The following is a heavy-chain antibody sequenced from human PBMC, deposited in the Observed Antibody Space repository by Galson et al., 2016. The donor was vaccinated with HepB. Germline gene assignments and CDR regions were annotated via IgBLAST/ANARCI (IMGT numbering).Heavy chain of an antibody. V-gene: IGHV3-23*01. CDR1: GFTFSDYA. CDR2: ISNSGGGT. CDR3: AKCVASHCYTVDVY. D-gene: IGHD2-2*02. J-gene: IGHJ4*02. Sequence: SLRLSCATSGFTFSDYALSWVRQAPGKGLEWVSAISNSGGGTYYADSVKGRFTISRDNSKSTLILQMSSLRFDDTAVYYGAKCVASHCYTVDVYWGQGTLVTVSS.